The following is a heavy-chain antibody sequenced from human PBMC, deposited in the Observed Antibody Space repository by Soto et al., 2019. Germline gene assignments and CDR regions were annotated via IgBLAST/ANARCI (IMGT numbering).Heavy chain of an antibody. CDR2: INAGNGHT. CDR3: ARGRQGHLDVFY. CDR1: EYTFTSYV. Sequence: ASVKVSCKASEYTFTSYVMHWVRQAPGQSLEWIGWINAGNGHTKYSQKFQDRVTITRDTSANTAYMELSRLRSEDTDVYYCARGRQGHLDVFYWGQGTPVTVSS. D-gene: IGHD3-16*01. V-gene: IGHV1-3*01. J-gene: IGHJ4*02.